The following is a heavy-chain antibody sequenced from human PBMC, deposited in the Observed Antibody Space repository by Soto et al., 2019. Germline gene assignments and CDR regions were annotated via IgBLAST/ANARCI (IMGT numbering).Heavy chain of an antibody. Sequence: PSETLSLTCTVSGGSISSYYWSWIRQPPGKGLEWIGYIYYSGSTNYNPSLKSRVTISVDTSKNQFSLKLSSVTAADTAVYYCAGQYYYDSSGYYYVPSLDYWGQGTMVTVSS. CDR1: GGSISSYY. CDR2: IYYSGST. CDR3: AGQYYYDSSGYYYVPSLDY. V-gene: IGHV4-59*01. D-gene: IGHD3-22*01. J-gene: IGHJ4*02.